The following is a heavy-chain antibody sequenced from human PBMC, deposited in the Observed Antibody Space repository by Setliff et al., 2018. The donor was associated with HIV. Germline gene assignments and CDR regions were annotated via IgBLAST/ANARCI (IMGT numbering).Heavy chain of an antibody. J-gene: IGHJ6*02. V-gene: IGHV4-4*02. D-gene: IGHD1-7*01. Sequence: SETLSLTCAVSGGSISSSNWWSWVRQPPGKGLEWIGEIYHSGSTNYNPSLKSRVTISVDKSKNHFSLKLSSVTAADTAVYYCARAALLKLPLGYYYGMDVWGQGTTITVSS. CDR2: IYHSGST. CDR1: GGSISSSNW. CDR3: ARAALLKLPLGYYYGMDV.